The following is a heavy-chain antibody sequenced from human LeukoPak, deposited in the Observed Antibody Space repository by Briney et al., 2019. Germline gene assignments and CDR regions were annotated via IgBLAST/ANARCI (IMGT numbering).Heavy chain of an antibody. Sequence: GGSLRLSCAASGFTFSSYWMSWVRQAPGKGLEWVANIKQDGSDKYYGDSVKGRFTISRDNSKNTLFLQMNSLRAEDTAVYYCARDAPYYYDSFGYRLSYFDYWGQGTLVTVSS. V-gene: IGHV3-7*01. CDR2: IKQDGSDK. CDR1: GFTFSSYW. J-gene: IGHJ4*02. CDR3: ARDAPYYYDSFGYRLSYFDY. D-gene: IGHD3-22*01.